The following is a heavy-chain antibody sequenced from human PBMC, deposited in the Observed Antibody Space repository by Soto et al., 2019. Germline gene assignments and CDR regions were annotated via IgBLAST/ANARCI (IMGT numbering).Heavy chain of an antibody. V-gene: IGHV3-30-3*01. CDR2: ISYDGSNK. CDR1: GFTFSLYA. CDR3: ARESFLAAAIGKYYYYYYGMDV. J-gene: IGHJ6*02. Sequence: GGSLRISCAASGFTFSLYAMHWVRQAPGKGLEWVAVISYDGSNKYYADSVKGRFTISRDNSKNTLYLQMNSLRAEDTAVYYRARESFLAAAIGKYYYYYYGMDVWGQGTTVTVS. D-gene: IGHD2-2*01.